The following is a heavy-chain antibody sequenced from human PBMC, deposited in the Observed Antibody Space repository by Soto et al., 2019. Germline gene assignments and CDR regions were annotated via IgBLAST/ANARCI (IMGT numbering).Heavy chain of an antibody. CDR2: IYYSGST. CDR1: GGSISSGGYY. D-gene: IGHD3-3*01. Sequence: SETLSLTCTVSGGSISSGGYYWSWIRQHPGKGLEWIGYIYYSGSTYYNPSLKSRVTISVDTSKNQFSLKLSSVTAADTAVYYCAGLPYYDFWRGNNWFDPWGQGTLVTVSS. J-gene: IGHJ5*02. CDR3: AGLPYYDFWRGNNWFDP. V-gene: IGHV4-31*03.